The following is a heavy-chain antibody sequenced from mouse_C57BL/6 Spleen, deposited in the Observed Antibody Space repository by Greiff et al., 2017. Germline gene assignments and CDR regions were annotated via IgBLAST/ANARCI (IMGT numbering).Heavy chain of an antibody. V-gene: IGHV1-55*01. D-gene: IGHD2-1*01. Sequence: VQLQQSGAELVKPGASVKMSCKASGYTFTSYWITWVKQRPGQGLEWIGDIYPGSGSTNYNEKFKSKATLTADTSSSTAYMQLSSLTSEDSAVXYCARFYGSYSYFDYWGQGTTLTVSS. CDR1: GYTFTSYW. CDR2: IYPGSGST. CDR3: ARFYGSYSYFDY. J-gene: IGHJ2*01.